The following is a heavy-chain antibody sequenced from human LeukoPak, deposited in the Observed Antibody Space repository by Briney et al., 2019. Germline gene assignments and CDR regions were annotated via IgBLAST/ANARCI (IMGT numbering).Heavy chain of an antibody. D-gene: IGHD3-10*01. CDR1: GYTFINYG. Sequence: ASVKVSCKASGYTFINYGITWVRQAPGQGLEWTGWISVYNGNTNYAQKLQGRVTMTTDTSTSTAYMELRSLRSDDTAVYYCARDLVYGSGSYGFDYWGQGTLVTVSS. CDR3: ARDLVYGSGSYGFDY. J-gene: IGHJ4*02. V-gene: IGHV1-18*01. CDR2: ISVYNGNT.